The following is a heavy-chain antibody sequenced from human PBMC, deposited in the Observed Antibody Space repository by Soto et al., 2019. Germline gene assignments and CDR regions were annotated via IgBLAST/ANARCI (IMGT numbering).Heavy chain of an antibody. CDR2: IYYSGST. CDR3: ARVGGFGATTIDY. D-gene: IGHD3-10*01. Sequence: PWETLSLTCTVSGGSISSGDYYWGWIRQPPGKGLEWIGYIYYSGSTYYNPSLKSRVTISVDTSKNQFSLKLSSVTAADTAVYYCARVGGFGATTIDYWGQGTLVTVSS. V-gene: IGHV4-30-4*01. CDR1: GGSISSGDYY. J-gene: IGHJ4*02.